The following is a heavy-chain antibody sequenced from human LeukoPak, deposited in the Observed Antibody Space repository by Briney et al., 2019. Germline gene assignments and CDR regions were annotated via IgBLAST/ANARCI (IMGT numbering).Heavy chain of an antibody. Sequence: ASVKVSCKASGYTFTSYGISWVRQAPGQGLEWMGWISAYNGNTNYAQKLQGRVTVTTDTSTSTAYMELRSLRSDDTAVYYCARIDRFGELLRYNCWGQGTLVTVSS. J-gene: IGHJ4*02. CDR2: ISAYNGNT. CDR3: ARIDRFGELLRYNC. CDR1: GYTFTSYG. D-gene: IGHD3-10*01. V-gene: IGHV1-18*01.